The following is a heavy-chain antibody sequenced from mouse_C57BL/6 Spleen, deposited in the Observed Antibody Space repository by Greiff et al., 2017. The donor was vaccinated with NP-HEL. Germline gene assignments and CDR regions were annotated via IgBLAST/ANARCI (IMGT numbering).Heavy chain of an antibody. CDR2: IWSGGST. CDR1: GFSLTSYG. V-gene: IGHV2-2*01. J-gene: IGHJ4*01. Sequence: QVQLQQSGPGLVQPSQSLSITCTVSGFSLTSYGVHWVLQSPGKGLEWLGVIWSGGSTDYNAAFISRLSISKDNSKSQVFFKMNSLQADDTAIYYCARNWAYAMDYWGQGTSVTVSS. D-gene: IGHD4-1*01. CDR3: ARNWAYAMDY.